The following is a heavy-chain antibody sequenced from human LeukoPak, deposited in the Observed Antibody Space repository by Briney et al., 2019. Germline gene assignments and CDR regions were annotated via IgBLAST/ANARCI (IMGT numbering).Heavy chain of an antibody. Sequence: PSETLSLTCTVSGGSLSSGGYSWNWIRQPRGKGLEWIGYIYHSGTTDYSPSLRTRVAISIDKSNNQFSLRLTSVTAADTAVYYCARERGSGFFDYWGQGALVTVSS. CDR3: ARERGSGFFDY. CDR1: GGSLSSGGYS. J-gene: IGHJ4*02. V-gene: IGHV4-30-2*01. CDR2: IYHSGTT. D-gene: IGHD6-19*01.